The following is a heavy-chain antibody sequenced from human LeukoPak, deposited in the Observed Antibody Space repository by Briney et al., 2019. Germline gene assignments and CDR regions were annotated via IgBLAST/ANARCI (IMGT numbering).Heavy chain of an antibody. J-gene: IGHJ6*03. CDR1: GGSFSGYY. CDR2: INHSGST. Sequence: SETLSLTCAVYGGSFSGYYWSWIRQPPGKGLEWIGEINHSGSTNYNPSLKSRVTISVDTSKNQFSLKLSSVTAADTAVYHCARGYCTNGVCSENYYYYYMDVWGKGTTVTVSS. CDR3: ARGYCTNGVCSENYYYYYMDV. D-gene: IGHD2-8*01. V-gene: IGHV4-34*01.